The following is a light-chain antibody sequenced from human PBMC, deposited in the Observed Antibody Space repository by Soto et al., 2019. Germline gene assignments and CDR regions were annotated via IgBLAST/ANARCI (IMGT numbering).Light chain of an antibody. CDR1: QTSGSNF. CDR3: QQRSSWPIT. V-gene: IGKV3-11*01. J-gene: IGKJ5*01. Sequence: EIVLTQSPGTLSLSPGERATLSCKTSQTSGSNFLAWYQHKPGQAPRLLIYSASTRATGIPARFSGSGSGADFTLTISTLEPEDFAVYYCQQRSSWPITFGQGTRLEI. CDR2: SAS.